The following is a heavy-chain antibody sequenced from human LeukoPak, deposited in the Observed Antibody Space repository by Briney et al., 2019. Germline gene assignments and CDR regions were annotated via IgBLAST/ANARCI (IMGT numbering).Heavy chain of an antibody. V-gene: IGHV3-9*01. J-gene: IGHJ3*02. CDR2: ISWNSGSI. CDR3: AKDIAGAVAGRLGPGDAFDI. CDR1: GFTFDDYA. D-gene: IGHD6-19*01. Sequence: PGGSLRLSCAASGFTFDDYAMHWVRQAPGKGLEWVSGISWNSGSIGYADSVKGRFTISRDSAKNSLYLQMNSLRAEDTALYYCAKDIAGAVAGRLGPGDAFDIRGQGTMVTVSS.